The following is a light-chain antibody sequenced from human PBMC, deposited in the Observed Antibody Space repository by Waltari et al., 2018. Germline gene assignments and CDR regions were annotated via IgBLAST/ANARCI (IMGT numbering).Light chain of an antibody. V-gene: IGKV4-1*01. J-gene: IGKJ1*01. Sequence: DIVMTQSPDSLAVSLGERATFNCKSSQSVLYSSNNKNYFAWYQQKPGQPPKLPLYGASIRESGVPDRFSGSGSGTDFTLTISSLQAEDVAVYYCQQYLTSSWTFGQGTKVEIK. CDR2: GAS. CDR1: QSVLYSSNNKNY. CDR3: QQYLTSSWT.